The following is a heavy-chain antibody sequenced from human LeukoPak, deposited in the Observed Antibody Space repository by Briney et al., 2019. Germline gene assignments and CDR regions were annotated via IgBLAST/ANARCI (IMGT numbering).Heavy chain of an antibody. CDR1: GGSISSGGYS. CDR3: ARASSWGYFDY. V-gene: IGHV4-30-2*01. Sequence: PSDTLSLTCAVSGGSISSGGYSWSWIRQPPGKGLEWIGYIYHSGSTYYNPSLKSRVTISVDRSKNQFSLKLSSVTAADTAVYYCARASSWGYFDYWGQGTLVTVSS. D-gene: IGHD3-16*01. CDR2: IYHSGST. J-gene: IGHJ4*02.